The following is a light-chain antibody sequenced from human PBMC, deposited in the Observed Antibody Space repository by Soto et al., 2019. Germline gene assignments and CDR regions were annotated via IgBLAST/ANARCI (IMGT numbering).Light chain of an antibody. CDR1: QSLLHSNGYNY. CDR2: LGS. Sequence: PLSLPVTPGEPASISCRSSQSLLHSNGYNYLDWYLQKPGQSPQLLIYLGSNRSSGVPDRFSGSGSGTDFTLKISRVEAEDVGVYYCMQALQTPFTFGPGTKVDIK. J-gene: IGKJ3*01. V-gene: IGKV2-28*01. CDR3: MQALQTPFT.